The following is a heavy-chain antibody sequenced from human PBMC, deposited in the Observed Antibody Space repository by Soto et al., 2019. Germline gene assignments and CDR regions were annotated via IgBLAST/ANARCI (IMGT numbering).Heavy chain of an antibody. CDR1: GGSFSGSY. V-gene: IGHV4-34*01. D-gene: IGHD1-26*01. Sequence: SETLSLTCAVYGGSFSGSYWTWIRQAPGKGLEWIGEINHSGSIDYNPSLKSRVTMSVDTSKNQSSLKLVSVTAADTAVYYCARGGEEWDLKRKWVYWGQGTLVTVSS. CDR2: INHSGSI. CDR3: ARGGEEWDLKRKWVY. J-gene: IGHJ4*02.